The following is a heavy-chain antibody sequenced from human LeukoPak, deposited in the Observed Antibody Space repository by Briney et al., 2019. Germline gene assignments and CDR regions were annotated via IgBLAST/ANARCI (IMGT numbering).Heavy chain of an antibody. J-gene: IGHJ4*02. CDR1: GYSISSGYY. CDR2: IYYSGST. Sequence: SETLSLTCTVSGYSISSGYYWSWIRQPPGKGLEWIGSIYYSGSTYYNPSLKSRVTISVDTSKNQFSLKLSSVTAADTAVYYCARHSGSYVTRFDYWGQGTLVTVSS. D-gene: IGHD1-26*01. V-gene: IGHV4-38-2*02. CDR3: ARHSGSYVTRFDY.